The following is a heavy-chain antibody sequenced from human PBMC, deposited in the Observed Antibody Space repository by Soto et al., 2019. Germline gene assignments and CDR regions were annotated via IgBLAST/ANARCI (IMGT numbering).Heavy chain of an antibody. CDR2: INPNSGGT. CDR1: GYTFTGYY. D-gene: IGHD5-12*01. J-gene: IGHJ4*02. Sequence: ASMKVSCKASGYTFTGYYMHWVRQAPGQGLEWMGWINPNSGGTNYAQKFQGWVAMTRDTSISTAYMELSRLRSDDTAVYYCARGLRRDGYNFAPFFDYWGQGTLVTVSS. V-gene: IGHV1-2*04. CDR3: ARGLRRDGYNFAPFFDY.